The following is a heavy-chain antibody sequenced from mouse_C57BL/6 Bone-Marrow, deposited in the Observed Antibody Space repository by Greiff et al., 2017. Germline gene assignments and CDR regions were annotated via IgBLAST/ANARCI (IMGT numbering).Heavy chain of an antibody. Sequence: EVQLQQSGPVLVKPGASVKMSCKASGYTFTDYYMNWVKQSHGKSLEWIGVINPYNGGTSYNQKFKGKATLTVDKSSSTAYMELNSLTSEDSAVYYCARDYYGSSYGWGQGTSVTVSS. V-gene: IGHV1-19*01. CDR2: INPYNGGT. CDR1: GYTFTDYY. D-gene: IGHD1-1*01. CDR3: ARDYYGSSYG. J-gene: IGHJ4*01.